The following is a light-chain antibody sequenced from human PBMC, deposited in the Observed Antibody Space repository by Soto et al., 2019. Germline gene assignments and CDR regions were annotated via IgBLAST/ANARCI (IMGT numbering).Light chain of an antibody. CDR2: AAS. CDR1: QGLGTN. CDR3: QQYNHWPLS. J-gene: IGKJ4*01. V-gene: IGKV3-15*01. Sequence: TVMTQSPATLPVSPGERATLSFRASQGLGTNLAWYLQRPGQAPRLLIYAASTRATGVPARFSGSVSETEFTLTITTLQSEDFAVYYCQQYNHWPLSFGVGTKVDIK.